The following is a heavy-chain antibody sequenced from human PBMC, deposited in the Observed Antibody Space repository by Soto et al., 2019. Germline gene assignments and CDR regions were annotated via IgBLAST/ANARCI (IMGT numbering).Heavy chain of an antibody. CDR1: GGSISSYY. J-gene: IGHJ6*02. Sequence: PSETLSLTCTVSGGSISSYYWIWIRQPPGKGLEWIGYIYYSGSTYYNPSLKSRVTISVDTSKNQFSLKLSSVTAADTAVYYCARDEGITIFGVPTKPYGMAVWGQGTTVTVSS. D-gene: IGHD3-3*01. V-gene: IGHV4-59*12. CDR2: IYYSGST. CDR3: ARDEGITIFGVPTKPYGMAV.